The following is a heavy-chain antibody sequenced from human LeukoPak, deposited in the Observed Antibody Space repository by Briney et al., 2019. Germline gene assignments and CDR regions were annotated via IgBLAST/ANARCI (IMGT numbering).Heavy chain of an antibody. Sequence: GGSLRLSCAASGFIFTNYAMSWVRQPPGMGLEWVSVVSGDGDSTYYADSVKGRFTISRDNSKNTLYLQMNSLRAEDTAVYYCAKGRSSGDSCSNYWGQGALVTVSS. J-gene: IGHJ4*02. D-gene: IGHD2-15*01. CDR3: AKGRSSGDSCSNY. CDR2: VSGDGDST. CDR1: GFIFTNYA. V-gene: IGHV3-23*01.